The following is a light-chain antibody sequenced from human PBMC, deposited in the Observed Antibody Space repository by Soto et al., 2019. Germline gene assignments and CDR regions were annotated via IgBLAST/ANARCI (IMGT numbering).Light chain of an antibody. J-gene: IGKJ3*01. CDR2: AAS. CDR3: QKYSSVPV. V-gene: IGKV1-27*01. Sequence: DIQMTQSPTSLSASVGDRVTITCRASQGIRNFVAWYQQKPGKAPKLLIYAASTLQSGVPSRFSGSGSGTDFTLTIHSLQPADVATYSCQKYSSVPVFGPGTKVEIK. CDR1: QGIRNF.